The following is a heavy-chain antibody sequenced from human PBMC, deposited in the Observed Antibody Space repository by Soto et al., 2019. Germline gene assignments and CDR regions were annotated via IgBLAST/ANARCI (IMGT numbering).Heavy chain of an antibody. D-gene: IGHD3-10*01. J-gene: IGHJ5*02. CDR1: GYTFTSYG. CDR2: ISAYNGNT. Sequence: QVQLVQSGTEVKKPGASVKVSCKASGYTFTSYGVSWVRQAPGQGLERMGWISAYNGNTNYAQKLQGRVTMTTDTSTSTTYMGLRSLRSDDTAVYYCARDRGLLGSGSYYNVGLFDPWCKGTMVTVSS. V-gene: IGHV1-18*01. CDR3: ARDRGLLGSGSYYNVGLFDP.